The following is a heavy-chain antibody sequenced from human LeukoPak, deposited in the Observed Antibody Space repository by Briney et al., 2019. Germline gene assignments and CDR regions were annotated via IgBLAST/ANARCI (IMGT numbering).Heavy chain of an antibody. CDR1: GFTFDDSA. D-gene: IGHD3-22*01. CDR2: ISWNSGII. Sequence: GGSLRLSCAASGFTFDDSAMHWVRQVPGKGLEWVSGISWNSGIIDYADSVKGRFTISRDNAKNSLYLQMNNLRPDDTAFYYCAKARPYYSDSSGYFQHWGQGTLVTVSS. V-gene: IGHV3-9*01. CDR3: AKARPYYSDSSGYFQH. J-gene: IGHJ1*01.